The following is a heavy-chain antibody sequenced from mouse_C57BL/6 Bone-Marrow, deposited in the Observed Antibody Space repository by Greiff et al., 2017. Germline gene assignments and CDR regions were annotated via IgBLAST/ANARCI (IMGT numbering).Heavy chain of an antibody. V-gene: IGHV1-15*01. Sequence: PLQQSGAELVRPGASVTLSCKASGYTFTDYEMHWVKQTPVHGLEWIGAIDPETGGTAYNQKFKGKAILTADKSSSTAYMELRSLTSEDSAVYYCTSLMVVEEDYWGQGTTLTVSS. CDR1: GYTFTDYE. CDR2: IDPETGGT. CDR3: TSLMVVEEDY. J-gene: IGHJ2*01. D-gene: IGHD1-1*01.